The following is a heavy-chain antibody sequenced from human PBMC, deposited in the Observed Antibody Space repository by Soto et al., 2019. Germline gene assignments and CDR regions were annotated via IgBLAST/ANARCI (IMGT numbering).Heavy chain of an antibody. CDR3: TRTYYDFWSGYYNYYYGMDV. D-gene: IGHD3-3*01. CDR2: IRSKANSYAT. V-gene: IGHV3-73*01. Sequence: GGSLRLSCAASGFTFSGSAMHWVRQASGKGLEWVGRIRSKANSYATAYAASVKGRFTISRDDSKNTAYLQMNSLKTEDTAVYYCTRTYYDFWSGYYNYYYGMDVWGQGTTVTVSS. J-gene: IGHJ6*02. CDR1: GFTFSGSA.